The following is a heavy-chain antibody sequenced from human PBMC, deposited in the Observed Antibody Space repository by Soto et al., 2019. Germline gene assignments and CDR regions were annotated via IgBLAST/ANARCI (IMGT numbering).Heavy chain of an antibody. J-gene: IGHJ4*02. D-gene: IGHD6-19*01. CDR1: GYTFTGYY. V-gene: IGHV1-2*02. Sequence: ASVKVSFKASGYTFTGYYMHWVRQAPGQGLEWMGWINPNSGGTNYAQKFQGRVTMTRDTSISTAYMELSRLRSDDTAVYYCAREAYYSSGWVYWGQGNLVTVSS. CDR3: AREAYYSSGWVY. CDR2: INPNSGGT.